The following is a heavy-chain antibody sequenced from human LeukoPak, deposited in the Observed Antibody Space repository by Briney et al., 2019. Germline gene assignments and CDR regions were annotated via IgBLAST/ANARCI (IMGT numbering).Heavy chain of an antibody. D-gene: IGHD7-27*01. CDR3: ANVRGNWGLGS. CDR1: GVSFSGYY. J-gene: IGHJ5*02. Sequence: PSETLSLTCAVYGVSFSGYYWNWIRQPPGKGLEWIGEIDHSGNTNYNPSLKSRVTISVDTSKTQFSLELSSVTAADTAVYYCANVRGNWGLGSWGQGTLVTVSS. CDR2: IDHSGNT. V-gene: IGHV4-34*01.